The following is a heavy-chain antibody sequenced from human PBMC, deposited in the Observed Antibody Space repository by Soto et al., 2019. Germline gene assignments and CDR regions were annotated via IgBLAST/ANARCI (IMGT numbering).Heavy chain of an antibody. D-gene: IGHD2-21*01. J-gene: IGHJ4*02. CDR3: ARDKGSAGLFFDY. V-gene: IGHV4-4*07. Sequence: SETLSLTCTVSGGAIISYYWIFIRQPAGKGLEWIGRIYTSGSTNYNPSLKSRVTMSVDTSKNQFSLKLSSVTAADTAVYYCARDKGSAGLFFDYWGQGTLVTVSS. CDR1: GGAIISYY. CDR2: IYTSGST.